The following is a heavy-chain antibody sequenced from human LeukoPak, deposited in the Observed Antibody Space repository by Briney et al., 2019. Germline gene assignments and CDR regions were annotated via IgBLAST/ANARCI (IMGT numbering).Heavy chain of an antibody. V-gene: IGHV3-23*01. J-gene: IGHJ5*01. CDR2: ISGDAITT. Sequence: GGSLRLSCTASGFTFRTYIMAWVRQVPGKGLEWISTISGDAITTYYAVPVKGRFTISRDNFRNTLSLQMDSLRADDSAVYYCAKDASPYSNYAVRWFDSWGQGTLVTVSS. CDR3: AKDASPYSNYAVRWFDS. CDR1: GFTFRTYI. D-gene: IGHD4/OR15-4a*01.